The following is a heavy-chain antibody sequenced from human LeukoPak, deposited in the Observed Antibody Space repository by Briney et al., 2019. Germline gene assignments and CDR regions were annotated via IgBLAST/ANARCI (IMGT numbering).Heavy chain of an antibody. CDR1: GFTFSDYY. Sequence: GGSLRLSCAASGFTFSDYYMSWIRQAPGKGLEWVSYISSSSSYIYYADSVKGRFTISRDNAKKSLYLQMNSLKAEDTAVYYCARNPYDILTGFYKHPGGFDFWGQGTLVTVSS. V-gene: IGHV3-11*04. CDR2: ISSSSSYI. D-gene: IGHD3-9*01. J-gene: IGHJ4*02. CDR3: ARNPYDILTGFYKHPGGFDF.